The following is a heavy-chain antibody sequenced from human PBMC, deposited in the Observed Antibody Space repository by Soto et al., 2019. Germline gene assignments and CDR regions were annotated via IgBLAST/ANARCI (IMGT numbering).Heavy chain of an antibody. CDR3: ARDKSITMVPDY. CDR2: INIDGTST. D-gene: IGHD3-10*01. Sequence: QSGGSLRLSCAASGFTFSNYWIHWVRQVPGKGLMWVSHINIDGTSTTYADSVKGRFTISRDNAKNTLYLQMNSLRAEDTAVYYCARDKSITMVPDYWGQGTLVTVSS. CDR1: GFTFSNYW. J-gene: IGHJ4*02. V-gene: IGHV3-74*01.